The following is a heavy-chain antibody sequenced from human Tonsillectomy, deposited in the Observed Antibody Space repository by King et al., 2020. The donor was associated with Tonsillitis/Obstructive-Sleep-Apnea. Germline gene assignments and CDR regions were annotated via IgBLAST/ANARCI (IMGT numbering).Heavy chain of an antibody. J-gene: IGHJ3*02. CDR3: TKDRISSSGYFDPFDI. CDR2: IRSNGGST. D-gene: IGHD3-22*01. Sequence: VQLVESGGGLVQPGGSLRLSCSASGFTFSTYTMHWVRQAPGRGLEYVSGIRSNGGSTYYSDSVRGRFTISRDNSKNTLFLQMSRLRAEDTAVYYCTKDRISSSGYFDPFDIWGQGTMVTVS. V-gene: IGHV3-64D*06. CDR1: GFTFSTYT.